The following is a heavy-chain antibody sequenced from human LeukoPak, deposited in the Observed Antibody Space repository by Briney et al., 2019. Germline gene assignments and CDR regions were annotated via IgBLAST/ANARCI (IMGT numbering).Heavy chain of an antibody. Sequence: GASVKLSCKASGYTFTGYYMHWVRQAPGQGLEWMGWINPNSGGTNYAQKFQGRVTMTRDTSISTAYMELSRLRSDDTAVYYCVSDSREYSSSSSFDYWGQGTLVTVSS. CDR2: INPNSGGT. CDR1: GYTFTGYY. V-gene: IGHV1-2*02. D-gene: IGHD6-6*01. CDR3: VSDSREYSSSSSFDY. J-gene: IGHJ4*02.